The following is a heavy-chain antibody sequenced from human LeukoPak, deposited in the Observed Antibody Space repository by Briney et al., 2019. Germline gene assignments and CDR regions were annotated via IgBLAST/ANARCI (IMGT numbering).Heavy chain of an antibody. CDR2: ISYDGSNK. CDR1: GFTFSSYA. CDR3: ARDWGGDGGYYFDY. J-gene: IGHJ4*02. D-gene: IGHD2-21*01. Sequence: GGSLRLSCAASGFTFSSYAMHWVRQAPGKGLEWVAVISYDGSNKYYADSVKGRVTISRDNSKNTLYLQMNSLRAEDTAVYYCARDWGGDGGYYFDYWGQGTLVTVSS. V-gene: IGHV3-30-3*01.